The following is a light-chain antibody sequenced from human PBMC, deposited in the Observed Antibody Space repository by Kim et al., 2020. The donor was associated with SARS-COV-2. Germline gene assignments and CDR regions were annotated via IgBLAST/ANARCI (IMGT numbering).Light chain of an antibody. V-gene: IGKV3-15*01. CDR1: QDIGSG. CDR2: GAS. CDR3: QQYGYWRA. Sequence: EIVMTQSPATLSLSPGERATLSCRASQDIGSGLSWYQQKPGQAPRVLIYGASTRAAGIPARFSGSGSGTEFTLTISSQQSDDFAIYYCQQYGYWRAFGQGTRLEIK. J-gene: IGKJ5*01.